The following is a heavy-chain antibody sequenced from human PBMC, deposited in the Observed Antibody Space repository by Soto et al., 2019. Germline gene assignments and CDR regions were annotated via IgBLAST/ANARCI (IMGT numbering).Heavy chain of an antibody. CDR2: ISAYNGNT. CDR1: GYTFTSYG. J-gene: IGHJ6*02. V-gene: IGHV1-18*01. D-gene: IGHD2-2*01. CDR3: AGGGRDLYRSRTTCISSNGMDV. Sequence: VKVSCKASGYTFTSYGISWVRQAPGQGLEWMGWISAYNGNTNYAQKLAGRFTMTTDTSTSTAYIELRSLRSDERPVYYWAGGGRDLYRSRTTCISSNGMDVWRQGPTVTFT.